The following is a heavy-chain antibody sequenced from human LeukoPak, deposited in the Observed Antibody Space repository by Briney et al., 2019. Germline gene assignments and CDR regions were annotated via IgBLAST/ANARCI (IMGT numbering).Heavy chain of an antibody. Sequence: SETLSLTCAVSGVSISSSNWWNWVRQPPGKGLEWIGEIYHSGSTNYNPSLKSRVTISVDKSKNQFSLQLSSVTAADTAVYYCARETAAAGSNWFDPWGQGTLVTVSS. CDR2: IYHSGST. J-gene: IGHJ5*02. V-gene: IGHV4-4*02. D-gene: IGHD6-13*01. CDR1: GVSISSSNW. CDR3: ARETAAAGSNWFDP.